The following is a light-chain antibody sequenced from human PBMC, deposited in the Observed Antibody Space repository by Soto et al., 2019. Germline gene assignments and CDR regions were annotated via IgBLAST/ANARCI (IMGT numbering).Light chain of an antibody. CDR2: AAS. CDR1: QRISDY. CDR3: QQSYTTLLS. Sequence: IQMTQSPSSLSASVGDRVTLTCRASQRISDYLNWYQQKPGKAPKLLIFAASGLQTGVPSRFSGSGSGTDVTLTISSLQPDDVATYYCQQSYTTLLSFGPGTKVEIK. J-gene: IGKJ3*01. V-gene: IGKV1-39*01.